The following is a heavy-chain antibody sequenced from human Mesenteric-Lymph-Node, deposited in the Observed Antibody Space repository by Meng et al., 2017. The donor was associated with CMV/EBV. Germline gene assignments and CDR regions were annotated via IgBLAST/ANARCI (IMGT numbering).Heavy chain of an antibody. Sequence: QVEQQQGGAGLLKPTEPLSLTCVVYGGSFSGYYWSGIRQPPGKGLEWIGEINHSGSTNYNPSLKSRVTISVDTSKNQFSLKLSSVTAADTAVYYCARHQRWLKSEGCFNYWGQGTLVTVSS. CDR3: ARHQRWLKSEGCFNY. V-gene: IGHV4-34*01. CDR2: INHSGST. J-gene: IGHJ4*02. CDR1: GGSFSGYY. D-gene: IGHD4-23*01.